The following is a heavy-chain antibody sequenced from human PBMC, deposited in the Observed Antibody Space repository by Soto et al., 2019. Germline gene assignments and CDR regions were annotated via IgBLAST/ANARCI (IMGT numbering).Heavy chain of an antibody. Sequence: SETLSLTCTVSGGSISSGGYYWSWIRQHPGKGLEWIGYIYYSGSTYYNPSLKSRVTISVDTSKNQFSLKLSSVTAADTAVYYCAREGGDDILSGYYYNWFDPWGQGTLVTVSS. CDR3: AREGGDDILSGYYYNWFDP. D-gene: IGHD3-9*01. CDR1: GGSISSGGYY. V-gene: IGHV4-31*03. J-gene: IGHJ5*02. CDR2: IYYSGST.